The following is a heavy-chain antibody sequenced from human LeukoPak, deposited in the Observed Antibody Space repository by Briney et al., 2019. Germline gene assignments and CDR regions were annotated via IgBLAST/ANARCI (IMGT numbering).Heavy chain of an antibody. CDR2: ISGSGGST. J-gene: IGHJ4*02. V-gene: IGHV3-23*01. Sequence: PGGSLRLSCAASGFTFSSYAMSWVRQAPGKGLEWVSAISGSGGSTYYADSVKGRFTISRDNSKNTLCLQMNSLRAEDTAVYYCARSIVGAYDYWGQGSLVTVSS. D-gene: IGHD1-26*01. CDR1: GFTFSSYA. CDR3: ARSIVGAYDY.